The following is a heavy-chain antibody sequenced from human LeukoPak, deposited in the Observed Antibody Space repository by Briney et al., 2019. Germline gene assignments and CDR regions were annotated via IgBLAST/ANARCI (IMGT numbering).Heavy chain of an antibody. V-gene: IGHV4-39*07. Sequence: SETLSLTCTVSGGSISSSNYYWGWFRQPPGKGLEWIASVYYGSSTYYNASLKSRVTISLNTSKNQFSLKLSSVTAADTAVYYCARDWAEWGQGTLVTVSS. CDR1: GGSISSSNYY. D-gene: IGHD7-27*01. J-gene: IGHJ4*02. CDR3: ARDWAE. CDR2: VYYGSST.